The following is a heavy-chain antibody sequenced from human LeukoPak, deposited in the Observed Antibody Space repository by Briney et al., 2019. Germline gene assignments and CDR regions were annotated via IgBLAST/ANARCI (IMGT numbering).Heavy chain of an antibody. J-gene: IGHJ4*02. CDR1: GESINRDY. CDR2: IYHSGST. V-gene: IGHV4-59*01. CDR3: ARGRLGELSLFDS. Sequence: PSQTLSLTYTLSGESINRDYCGWIRQPPGRGLKWIWDIYHSGSTNYNPSLKSRVTILIDTSKNQFSLKVSSLTAADKAVYYCARGRLGELSLFDSWGRGTLVTVSS. D-gene: IGHD3-16*02.